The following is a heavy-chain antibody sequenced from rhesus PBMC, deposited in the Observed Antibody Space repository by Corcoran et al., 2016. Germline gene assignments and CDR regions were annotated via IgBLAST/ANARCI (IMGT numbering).Heavy chain of an antibody. CDR2: FYSSSGNT. CDR1: GGSISGGYYY. D-gene: IGHD3-22*01. V-gene: IGHV4S12*01. CDR3: ARETRTGVIITHFDY. J-gene: IGHJ4*01. Sequence: QVKLQESGPGLVKPLETLSLTCAVSGGSISGGYYYWSWIRQPPGKGLEWSGGFYSSSGNTYYNPALKSRVTSSKDTSKNRFSLKRSSVTAADTAVYYCARETRTGVIITHFDYWGQGVLVTVSS.